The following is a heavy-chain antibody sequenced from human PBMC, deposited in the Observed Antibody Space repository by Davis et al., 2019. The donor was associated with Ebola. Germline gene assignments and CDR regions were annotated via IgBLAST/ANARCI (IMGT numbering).Heavy chain of an antibody. CDR2: IKQDGSEK. D-gene: IGHD2-15*01. V-gene: IGHV3-7*03. CDR3: ARVVGYCSGGSCPPGY. Sequence: GESLKISYAASGFSFSSYWMSWVRQAPGTGLEWVASIKQDGSEKYYVDSVKGRLTISRDNAKNSLYLKMNSLRAEDTAVYYCARVVGYCSGGSCPPGYWGQRTLVTVSS. J-gene: IGHJ4*02. CDR1: GFSFSSYW.